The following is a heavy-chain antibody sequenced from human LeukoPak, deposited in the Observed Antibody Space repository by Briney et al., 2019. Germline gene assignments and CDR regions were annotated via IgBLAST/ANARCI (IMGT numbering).Heavy chain of an antibody. D-gene: IGHD3-3*01. CDR2: ISSSSSTI. Sequence: GGSLRLSCAASGFTFSSYSMNWVRQAPGKGLEWVSYISSSSSTIYYADSVKGRFTISRDNAKNSLYLQMNSLRAEDTAVYYCARDQPSYKYYDFWSGSLDYWGQGTLVTVSS. CDR3: ARDQPSYKYYDFWSGSLDY. J-gene: IGHJ4*02. CDR1: GFTFSSYS. V-gene: IGHV3-48*01.